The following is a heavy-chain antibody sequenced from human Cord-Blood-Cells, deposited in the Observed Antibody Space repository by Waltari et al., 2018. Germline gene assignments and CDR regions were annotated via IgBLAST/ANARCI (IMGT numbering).Heavy chain of an antibody. J-gene: IGHJ3*02. CDR2: IIPIFGTA. V-gene: IGHV1-69*01. CDR3: ARGQYSSGWYLGKGAFDI. CDR1: GGTFSSYA. D-gene: IGHD6-19*01. Sequence: QVQLVQSGAEVKKPGSSVKVSCKASGGTFSSYAISWVRQAPGQGLEWMGGIIPIFGTANYAQKFQGRVTITADESTSTAYMELSSLRSEDTAVYYCARGQYSSGWYLGKGAFDIWGQGTMVTVSS.